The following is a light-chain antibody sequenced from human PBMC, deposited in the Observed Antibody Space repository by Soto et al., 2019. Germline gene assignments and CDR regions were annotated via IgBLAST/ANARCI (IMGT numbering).Light chain of an antibody. CDR2: RTS. V-gene: IGKV3-15*01. CDR1: QSVRSN. J-gene: IGKJ4*01. CDR3: HQYDYWPLT. Sequence: EIVMTQSPATLSVSPGERATLSCRASQSVRSNLAWYQQKPGQSPRLLMFRTSSRATGFPARFSGSGSGTEFNLTISSLQSEDFGVYYCHQYDYWPLTFGGGTKV.